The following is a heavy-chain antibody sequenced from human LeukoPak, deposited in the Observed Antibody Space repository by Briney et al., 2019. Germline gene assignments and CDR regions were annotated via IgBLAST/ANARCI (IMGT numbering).Heavy chain of an antibody. D-gene: IGHD2-15*01. J-gene: IGHJ4*02. CDR1: GFTFSSYS. V-gene: IGHV3-21*01. CDR2: ISSSSSYI. CDR3: ARASGRYCSGGSCSRLDY. Sequence: PGGSLRLSCAASGFTFSSYSMNWVRQAPGKGLEWVSSISSSSSYIYYADSVKGRFTISRDNAKNSLYLQMNSLRAEDTAVYYCARASGRYCSGGSCSRLDYWGQGTLVTVSS.